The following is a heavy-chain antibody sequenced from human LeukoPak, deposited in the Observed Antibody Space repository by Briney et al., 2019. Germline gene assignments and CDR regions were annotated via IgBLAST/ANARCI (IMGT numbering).Heavy chain of an antibody. Sequence: GGSLRLPCAASGFTFSSYAMSWVRQAPGKGLEWVSAISGSGGSTYYADSVKGRFTISRDNSKNTLYLQMNSLRAEDTAVYYCAKDQQLVPTLFDYWGQGTLVTVSS. V-gene: IGHV3-23*01. D-gene: IGHD6-13*01. J-gene: IGHJ4*02. CDR1: GFTFSSYA. CDR3: AKDQQLVPTLFDY. CDR2: ISGSGGST.